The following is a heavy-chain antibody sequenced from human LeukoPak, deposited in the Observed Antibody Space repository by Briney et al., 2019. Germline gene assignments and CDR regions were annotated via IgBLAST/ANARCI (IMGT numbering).Heavy chain of an antibody. CDR2: ISGSGGYT. D-gene: IGHD5-18*01. CDR3: AKLSAYSYGDKGD. Sequence: GGSLRLSCAASGFTFSSYAMSWVRQAPGKGLEWLSAISGSGGYTYYADSVKGRFTISRDNSKNTLYLQMNSLRAEDTAVYYCAKLSAYSYGDKGDWGQGTLVTVSS. V-gene: IGHV3-23*01. CDR1: GFTFSSYA. J-gene: IGHJ4*02.